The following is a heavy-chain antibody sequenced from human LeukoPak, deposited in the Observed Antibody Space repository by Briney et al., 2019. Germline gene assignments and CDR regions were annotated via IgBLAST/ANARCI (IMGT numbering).Heavy chain of an antibody. J-gene: IGHJ4*02. V-gene: IGHV3-30-3*01. D-gene: IGHD1-7*01. Sequence: PGGSLRLSCAASGFTFSSYAMHWVRQAPGKGLEWVAVISYGGSNKYYADSVKGRFTISRDNSKNTLYLQMNSLRAEDTAVYYCARDLSPSLELDYWGQGTLVTVSS. CDR3: ARDLSPSLELDY. CDR2: ISYGGSNK. CDR1: GFTFSSYA.